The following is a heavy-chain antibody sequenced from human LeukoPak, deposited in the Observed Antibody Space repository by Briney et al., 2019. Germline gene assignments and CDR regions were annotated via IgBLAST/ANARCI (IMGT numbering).Heavy chain of an antibody. CDR3: AKRENFDWLPYYFDY. V-gene: IGHV3-23*01. Sequence: GGSLRLSCAASGFTFSSYAMSWVRQAPGKGLEWVSAISGSGGSTHYADSVKGRFTISRDNSKNTLYLQMNSLRAEDTAVYYCAKRENFDWLPYYFDYWGQGTLVTVSS. CDR2: ISGSGGST. CDR1: GFTFSSYA. D-gene: IGHD3-9*01. J-gene: IGHJ4*02.